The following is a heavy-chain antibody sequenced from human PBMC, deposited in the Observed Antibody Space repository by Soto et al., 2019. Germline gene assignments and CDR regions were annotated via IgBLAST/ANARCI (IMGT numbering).Heavy chain of an antibody. Sequence: ASVKVSCKASGYTFTSYAMHWVRQAPGQRLEWMGWINAGNGNTKYSQKFQGRVTITRDTSASTAYMELSSLRSEDTAVYYCARGYCTNGVCYTPNDYWGQGTLVTVS. CDR3: ARGYCTNGVCYTPNDY. V-gene: IGHV1-3*01. CDR2: INAGNGNT. D-gene: IGHD2-8*01. CDR1: GYTFTSYA. J-gene: IGHJ4*02.